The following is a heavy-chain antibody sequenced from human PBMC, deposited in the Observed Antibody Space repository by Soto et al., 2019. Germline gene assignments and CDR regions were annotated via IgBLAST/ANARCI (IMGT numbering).Heavy chain of an antibody. CDR2: IYYSGST. V-gene: IGHV4-39*01. J-gene: IGHJ4*02. CDR3: ARRGSSSWYGY. D-gene: IGHD6-13*01. CDR1: GGSISSSSYY. Sequence: QLQLQESGPGLVKPSETLSLTCTVSGGSISSSSYYWGWIRQPPGKGLEWIGSIYYSGSTYSNPSLTPRATISVYTAKNQFSLRRCSVTAADTAVYYCARRGSSSWYGYWGQGTLVTVSS.